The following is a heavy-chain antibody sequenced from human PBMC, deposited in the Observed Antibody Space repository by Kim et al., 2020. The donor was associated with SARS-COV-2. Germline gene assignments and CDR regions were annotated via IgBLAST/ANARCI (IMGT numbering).Heavy chain of an antibody. J-gene: IGHJ3*02. V-gene: IGHV3-23*01. D-gene: IGHD1-26*01. Sequence: GGSLRLSCAASGFTFSSYAMSWVRQAPGKGLEWVSAISGSGGSTYYADSVKGRFTISRDNSKNTLYLQMNSLRAEDTAVYYCAKGFAATSYSESYSAFDIWGQGTMVTVSS. CDR3: AKGFAATSYSESYSAFDI. CDR1: GFTFSSYA. CDR2: ISGSGGST.